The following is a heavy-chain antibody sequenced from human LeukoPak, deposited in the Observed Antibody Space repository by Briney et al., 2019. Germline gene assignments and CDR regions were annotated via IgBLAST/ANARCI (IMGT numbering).Heavy chain of an antibody. D-gene: IGHD5-12*01. CDR2: ISYDGSNK. CDR3: AKVGLRAPTYYFDY. V-gene: IGHV3-30*18. J-gene: IGHJ4*02. CDR1: GFTFSSYG. Sequence: PGRSLRLSCAASGFTFSSYGMHWVRQAPGKGLEWVAVISYDGSNKYYADSVKGRFTISRDNSKNTLYLQMNSLRAEDTAVYYCAKVGLRAPTYYFDYWGQGTLVTVSS.